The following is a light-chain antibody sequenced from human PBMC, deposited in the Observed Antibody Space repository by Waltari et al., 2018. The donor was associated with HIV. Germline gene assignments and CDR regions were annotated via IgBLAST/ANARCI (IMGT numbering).Light chain of an antibody. CDR1: SSNIGADYD. J-gene: IGLJ2*01. V-gene: IGLV1-40*01. CDR2: GNK. CDR3: QSYDRSLSASVV. Sequence: QSVLTQPPSVSGAPGQRVTISCTGGSSNIGADYDVHWYPQIPGTAPKLLISGNKNRPSGVPDRFSASTSGASASLAITGLQAEDEADYFGQSYDRSLSASVVFGGGTKLTVL.